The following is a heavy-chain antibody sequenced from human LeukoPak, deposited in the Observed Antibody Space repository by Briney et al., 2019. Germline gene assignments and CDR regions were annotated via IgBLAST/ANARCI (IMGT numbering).Heavy chain of an antibody. V-gene: IGHV1-2*02. D-gene: IGHD4-23*01. CDR3: ARDLNGGNSA. J-gene: IGHJ5*02. CDR2: INPSSGGT. CDR1: GYTFTDYY. Sequence: ASVKVSCKASGYTFTDYYIHWVRQAPGQGLHWMGWINPSSGGTNSAQKFQGRVTMTRDTSINIDYMELSSLRSDDTAVYYCARDLNGGNSAWGQGTLVTVSS.